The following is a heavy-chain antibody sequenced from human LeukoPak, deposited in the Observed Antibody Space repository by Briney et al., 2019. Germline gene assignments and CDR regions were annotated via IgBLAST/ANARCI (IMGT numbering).Heavy chain of an antibody. CDR3: ARDRDCSSTSYYVSGDYYYYYYYMDV. J-gene: IGHJ6*03. Sequence: GASVKVSCKASGYTFTGYYMHWVRQAPGQGLEWMGGIIPIFGTANYAQKFQGRVTITADESTSTASLELSSLRSEDTAVYYCARDRDCSSTSYYVSGDYYYYYYYMDVWGKGTTVTVSS. D-gene: IGHD2-2*01. CDR1: GYTFTGYY. CDR2: IIPIFGTA. V-gene: IGHV1-69*13.